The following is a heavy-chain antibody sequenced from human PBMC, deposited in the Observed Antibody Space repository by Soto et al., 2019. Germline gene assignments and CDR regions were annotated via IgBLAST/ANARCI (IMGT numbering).Heavy chain of an antibody. D-gene: IGHD5-18*01. CDR2: IIPIFGTA. J-gene: IGHJ6*02. V-gene: IGHV1-69*13. CDR1: GGTFSSYA. CDR3: ASPSRGGSLGIQLWLREGYYYYGMDV. Sequence: SVKVSCKASGGTFSSYAISWVRQAPGQGLEWMGGIIPIFGTANYAQKFQGRVTITADESTSTAYMELSSLRSEDTAVYYCASPSRGGSLGIQLWLREGYYYYGMDVWGQGTTVTVSS.